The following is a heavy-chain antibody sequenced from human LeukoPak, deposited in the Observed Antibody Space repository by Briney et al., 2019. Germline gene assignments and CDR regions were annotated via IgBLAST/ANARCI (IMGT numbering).Heavy chain of an antibody. CDR2: IKQDGSEK. V-gene: IGHV3-7*01. CDR1: GFTFSSYW. J-gene: IGHJ4*02. CDR3: ARGFNWAFDY. Sequence: GGSLRLSCTGSGFTFSSYWMSWVRQAPGKGLEWVANIKQDGSEKYYVDSVKGRFSISRDNAKNSLYLQMNSLRAEDTAVYYCARGFNWAFDYWGQGTLVTVSS. D-gene: IGHD7-27*01.